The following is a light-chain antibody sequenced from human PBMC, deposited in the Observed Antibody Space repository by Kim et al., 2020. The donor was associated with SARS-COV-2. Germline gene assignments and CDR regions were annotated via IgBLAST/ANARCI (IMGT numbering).Light chain of an antibody. V-gene: IGKV1-5*03. CDR3: QHYSRFPYT. CDR2: LAS. CDR1: QSISNW. Sequence: VGALVTITCRASQSISNWLAWYQQQPGRAPSLLIYLASTLESGVPSRFSGSSSGTEFTLTITSLQPDDFATYYCQHYSRFPYTFGQGTKLEI. J-gene: IGKJ2*01.